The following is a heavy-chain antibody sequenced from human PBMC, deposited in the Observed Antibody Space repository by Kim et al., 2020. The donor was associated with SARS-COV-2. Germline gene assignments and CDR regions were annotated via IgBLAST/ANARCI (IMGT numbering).Heavy chain of an antibody. CDR2: INHSGST. D-gene: IGHD2-15*01. V-gene: IGHV4-34*01. CDR1: GGSFSGYY. Sequence: SETLSLTCAVYGGSFSGYYWSWIRQPPGKGLEWIGEINHSGSTNYNPSLKSRVTISVDTSKNQFSLKLSSVTAADTAVYYCASSPRAVVVAATQDYWGQGTLVTVSS. CDR3: ASSPRAVVVAATQDY. J-gene: IGHJ4*02.